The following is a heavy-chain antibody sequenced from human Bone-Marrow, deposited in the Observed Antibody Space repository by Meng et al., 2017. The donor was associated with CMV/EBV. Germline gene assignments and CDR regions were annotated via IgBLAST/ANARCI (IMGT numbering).Heavy chain of an antibody. J-gene: IGHJ6*02. Sequence: GESLKISCAASGFTFSSYSMNWVRQAPGKGLEWVSSISSSSSYIYYADSVKGRFTISRDNAKNSLYLQMNSLRAEDTAVYYCPKVAPTYYYGMDVWGQGTTVTVSS. CDR3: PKVAPTYYYGMDV. CDR2: ISSSSSYI. V-gene: IGHV3-21*01. D-gene: IGHD4-23*01. CDR1: GFTFSSYS.